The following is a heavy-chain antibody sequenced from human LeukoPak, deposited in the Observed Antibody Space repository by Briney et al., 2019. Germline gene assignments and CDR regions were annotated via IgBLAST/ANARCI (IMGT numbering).Heavy chain of an antibody. D-gene: IGHD5/OR15-5a*01. CDR2: ISIGSSYT. Sequence: PGGSLRLSCAASGLTFSDYYMSWIRQAPGKGLEWVSYISIGSSYTDYADSVKGRFTISRDDAKNSLYLQMNSLRTEDTALYYCARDRVYGGADYWGQGTLVTVSS. J-gene: IGHJ4*02. CDR1: GLTFSDYY. V-gene: IGHV3-11*05. CDR3: ARDRVYGGADY.